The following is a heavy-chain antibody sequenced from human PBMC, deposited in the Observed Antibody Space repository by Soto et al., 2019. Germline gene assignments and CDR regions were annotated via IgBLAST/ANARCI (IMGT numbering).Heavy chain of an antibody. CDR2: ISATTTYK. J-gene: IGHJ2*01. Sequence: EVQVVESGGGLVKPGGSLRLSCTASGFTFDTYTMNWLRQVPGRGLEWVSSISATTTYKYYAASVEGRFTISRDNAKNSLYLQTNSVGAEDTAVYYCARGSASKSGHLWYFDLWGRGTLVTVSS. CDR3: ARGSASKSGHLWYFDL. CDR1: GFTFDTYT. D-gene: IGHD2-8*02. V-gene: IGHV3-21*01.